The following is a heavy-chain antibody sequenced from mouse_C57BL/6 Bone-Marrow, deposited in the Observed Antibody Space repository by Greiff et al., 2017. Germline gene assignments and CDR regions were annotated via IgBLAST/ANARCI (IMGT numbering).Heavy chain of an antibody. V-gene: IGHV1-69*01. CDR1: GYTFTSYW. CDR3: ARGVLLRLFDY. CDR2: IDPSDSYT. D-gene: IGHD1-1*01. J-gene: IGHJ2*01. Sequence: VQLQQPGAELVMPGASVKLSCKASGYTFTSYWMHWVKQRPGQGLEWIGEIDPSDSYTNYNQKFKGKSTLTVDKSSSTAYMQLSSLTSEYSAVYYCARGVLLRLFDYWGQGTTLTVSS.